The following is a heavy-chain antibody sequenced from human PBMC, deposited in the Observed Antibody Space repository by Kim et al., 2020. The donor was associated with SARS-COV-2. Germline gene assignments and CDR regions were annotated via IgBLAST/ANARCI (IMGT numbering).Heavy chain of an antibody. CDR3: ARARTFWSSQTIDAFDI. V-gene: IGHV1-46*01. J-gene: IGHJ3*02. Sequence: ASVKVSCKASGYTFTSYYMHWVRQTPGQGLEWMGVINPSGGGTSYAQKFQGRVTVTRDTSTSTVYMELSSLRSEDTAVFYCARARTFWSSQTIDAFDIWGQGTVVTVSS. CDR1: GYTFTSYY. CDR2: INPSGGGT. D-gene: IGHD3-3*01.